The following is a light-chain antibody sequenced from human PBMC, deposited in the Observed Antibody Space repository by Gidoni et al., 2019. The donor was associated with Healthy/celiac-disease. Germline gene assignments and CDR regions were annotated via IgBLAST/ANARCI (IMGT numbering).Light chain of an antibody. J-gene: IGKJ1*01. CDR1: QSVSSSY. Sequence: EIVLTQSPGTLSLSPGERATLSCRASQSVSSSYLAWSQQKPGQAPRLLIYGASSRATGIPDRFSGSGSGTDFTLTISRLEPEDFAVNYWQQYGSSPRTFGQGTKVEIK. CDR2: GAS. V-gene: IGKV3-20*01. CDR3: QQYGSSPRT.